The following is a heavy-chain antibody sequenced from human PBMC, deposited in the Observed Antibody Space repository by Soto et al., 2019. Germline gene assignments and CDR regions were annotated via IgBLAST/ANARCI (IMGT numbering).Heavy chain of an antibody. Sequence: ASVKVSCKASGGTFSSYAISWVRQAPGQGLEWMGGIIPIFGTANYAQKFQGRVTITADESTSTAYMGLSSLRSEDTAVYYCARNRRLQFRCTNSGRTYYFDYWGQGTLVTVSS. J-gene: IGHJ4*02. CDR2: IIPIFGTA. V-gene: IGHV1-69*13. D-gene: IGHD6-25*01. CDR1: GGTFSSYA. CDR3: ARNRRLQFRCTNSGRTYYFDY.